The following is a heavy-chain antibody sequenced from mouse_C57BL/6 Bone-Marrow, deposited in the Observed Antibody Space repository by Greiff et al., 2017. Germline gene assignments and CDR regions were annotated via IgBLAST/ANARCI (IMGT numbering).Heavy chain of an antibody. Sequence: QVQLKQSGAELVRPGTSVKVSCKASGYAFTNYLIEWVKQRPGQGLEWIGVINPGSGGTNYNEKFKGKATLTADKSSSTAYMQLSGLTSEDSAVYFCARGDYDWYFDVWGTGTTVTVSS. J-gene: IGHJ1*03. V-gene: IGHV1-54*01. CDR1: GYAFTNYL. CDR3: ARGDYDWYFDV. CDR2: INPGSGGT. D-gene: IGHD2-4*01.